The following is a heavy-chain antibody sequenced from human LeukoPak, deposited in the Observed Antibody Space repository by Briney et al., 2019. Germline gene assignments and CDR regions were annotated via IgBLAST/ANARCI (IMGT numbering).Heavy chain of an antibody. CDR1: GFTFSGYS. D-gene: IGHD2-8*02. V-gene: IGHV3-21*04. J-gene: IGHJ4*02. CDR3: ATYRQVLLPFES. CDR2: ISSSSSYI. Sequence: GGSLRLSCAAPGFTFSGYSMNWVRQAPGKGLEWVSSISSSSSYIYYADSVKGRFTISRDNSKSTLSLQMNSLRAEDTAIYYCATYRQVLLPFESWGQGTLVTVSS.